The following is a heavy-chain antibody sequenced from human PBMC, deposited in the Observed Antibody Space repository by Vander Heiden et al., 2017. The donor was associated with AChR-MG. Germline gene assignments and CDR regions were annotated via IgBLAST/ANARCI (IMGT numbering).Heavy chain of an antibody. CDR1: GFPFGSYS. J-gene: IGHJ4*02. CDR2: ISSSSSTI. V-gene: IGHV3-48*01. CDR3: ARDLSYGGNSGFDY. Sequence: VQPVESGGGLVQPGGSLRLPSAAPGFPFGSYSMNWVRQAAGKGLEWVSYISSSSSTIYYADSVKGRFTISRDNAKNSLYLQMNSLRAEDTAVYYCARDLSYGGNSGFDYWGQGTLVTVSS. D-gene: IGHD4-17*01.